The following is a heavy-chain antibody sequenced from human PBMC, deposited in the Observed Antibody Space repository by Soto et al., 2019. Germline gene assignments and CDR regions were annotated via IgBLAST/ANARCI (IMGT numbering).Heavy chain of an antibody. D-gene: IGHD1-1*01. CDR1: VCSFRSYY. V-gene: IGHV3-11*06. CDR3: ARSGDNYNRLDY. Sequence: SEGSLRRSCEGSVCSFRSYYKSWIRQAPGKGLEWISYSSNSGTFSRYADSVKGRFSISRDNTKNLLYLQMNSLRAEDTAVYYCARSGDNYNRLDYWGQGTTVTVSS. CDR2: SSNSGTFS. J-gene: IGHJ4*02.